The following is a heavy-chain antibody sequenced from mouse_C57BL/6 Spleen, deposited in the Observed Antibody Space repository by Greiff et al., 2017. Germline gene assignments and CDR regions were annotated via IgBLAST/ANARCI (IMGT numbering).Heavy chain of an antibody. Sequence: VQLQQSGASVKISCKASGYAFSSYWMNWVKQRPGKGLEGLGQIYPGDGDTNYNGKFKGKATQTADKSSRTAYMQLSGLTAEESAVYFCARSVTGHFDYWGQGTTLTVSS. J-gene: IGHJ2*01. V-gene: IGHV1-80*01. CDR2: IYPGDGDT. CDR1: GYAFSSYW. CDR3: ARSVTGHFDY. D-gene: IGHD2-13*01.